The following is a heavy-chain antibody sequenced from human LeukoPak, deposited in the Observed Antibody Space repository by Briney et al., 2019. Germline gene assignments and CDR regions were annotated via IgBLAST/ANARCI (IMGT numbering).Heavy chain of an antibody. V-gene: IGHV1-69*13. Sequence: SVKVSCKASGGTFSSYAISWVRQAPGQGLEWMGGIIPIFGTANYAQKFQGRVTITADESTSTAYMELSSLRSEDTAVYYCARHVVTAGNWFDPWGQGTLVTVSS. D-gene: IGHD2-21*02. CDR3: ARHVVTAGNWFDP. CDR2: IIPIFGTA. J-gene: IGHJ5*02. CDR1: GGTFSSYA.